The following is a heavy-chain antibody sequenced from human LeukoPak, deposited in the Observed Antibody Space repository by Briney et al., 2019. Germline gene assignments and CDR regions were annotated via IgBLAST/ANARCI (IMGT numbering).Heavy chain of an antibody. V-gene: IGHV1-46*01. CDR3: ATGPRLLWFGELSGGRWFDP. CDR2: INPSGGST. J-gene: IGHJ5*02. CDR1: GYTFTSYY. Sequence: ASVKVSCKASGYTFTSYYIHWVRQAPGQGLELMGIINPSGGSTSYAQKFQGRVTMTEDTSTDTAYMELSSLRSEDTAVYYCATGPRLLWFGELSGGRWFDPWGQGTLVTVSS. D-gene: IGHD3-10*01.